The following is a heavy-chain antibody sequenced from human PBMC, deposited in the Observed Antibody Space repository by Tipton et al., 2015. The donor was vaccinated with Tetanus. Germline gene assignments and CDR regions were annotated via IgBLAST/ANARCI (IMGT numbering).Heavy chain of an antibody. D-gene: IGHD3-16*01. CDR2: IYYSGST. CDR3: ARDQGGGRVARLNWFGP. V-gene: IGHV4-59*06. CDR1: GASIRSYY. Sequence: TLSLTCSVSGASIRSYYWNWIRQVPGKGLEWIGYIYYSGSTFYNPSLESRVTMSVDTSNNQFSLRLSSVTAADTGVYYCARDQGGGRVARLNWFGPWGQGTLVTVSS. J-gene: IGHJ5*02.